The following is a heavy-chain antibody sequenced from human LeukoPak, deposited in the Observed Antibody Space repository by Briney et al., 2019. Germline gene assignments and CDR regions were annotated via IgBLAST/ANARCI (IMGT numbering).Heavy chain of an antibody. D-gene: IGHD4-23*01. J-gene: IGHJ4*02. CDR1: GFTFSSFT. V-gene: IGHV3-64D*09. Sequence: PGGSLRLSCSASGFTFSSFTMHWVRQAPGKGLEYVSAITTNGGSTYYADSVKGRFTISRDNSRNTLYLQMTILRAEDTAVYYCAKGGLNSAFDYWGQGTLVTVSS. CDR2: ITTNGGST. CDR3: AKGGLNSAFDY.